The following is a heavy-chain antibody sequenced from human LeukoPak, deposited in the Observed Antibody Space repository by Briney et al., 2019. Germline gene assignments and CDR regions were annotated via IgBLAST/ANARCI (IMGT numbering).Heavy chain of an antibody. CDR3: ARGDYYGSGSSSH. J-gene: IGHJ4*02. V-gene: IGHV3-48*04. Sequence: GGSLRLSCAASGFTFSSYSMNWVRQAPGKGLEWVSYISSGGSTIYYADSVKGRFTISRDNAKNSLYLQMNSLRAEDTAVYYCARGDYYGSGSSSHWGQGTLVTVSS. CDR1: GFTFSSYS. D-gene: IGHD3-10*01. CDR2: ISSGGSTI.